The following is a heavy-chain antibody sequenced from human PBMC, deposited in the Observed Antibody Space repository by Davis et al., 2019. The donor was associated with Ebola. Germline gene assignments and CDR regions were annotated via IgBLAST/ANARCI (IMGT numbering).Heavy chain of an antibody. J-gene: IGHJ3*02. CDR1: GYTFATYG. V-gene: IGHV1-18*01. CDR3: ARTSIVGTTTTASDI. D-gene: IGHD1-26*01. Sequence: ASVKVSCKTSGYTFATYGISWVRQAPGQGLEWMGWISAYNGNTNYAQILQGRVTMTTDTSTGTAYMELRSLRSDDTAVYFCARTSIVGTTTTASDIWGQGTTVTVSS. CDR2: ISAYNGNT.